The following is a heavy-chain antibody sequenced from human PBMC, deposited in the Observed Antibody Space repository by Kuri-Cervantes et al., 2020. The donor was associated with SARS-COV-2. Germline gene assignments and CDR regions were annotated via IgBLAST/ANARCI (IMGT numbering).Heavy chain of an antibody. V-gene: IGHV3-74*01. J-gene: IGHJ4*02. CDR3: ATGPFYHKRY. CDR1: GFTFSGHW. D-gene: IGHD1-1*01. Sequence: GGSLRLSCAASGFTFSGHWIHWVRQAPGKGLVWVSRINPDGSYTNNADSVKGRFTLSRDNAKNMLFLQMNSLRAEDTAVYYCATGPFYHKRYWGQGTLVTVSS. CDR2: INPDGSYT.